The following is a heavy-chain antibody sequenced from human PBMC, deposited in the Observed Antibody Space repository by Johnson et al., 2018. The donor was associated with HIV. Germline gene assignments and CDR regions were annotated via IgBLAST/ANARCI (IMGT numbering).Heavy chain of an antibody. CDR1: GFTFDDFG. Sequence: VQLVESGGGVVRPGGSLRLSCAASGFTFDDFGMGWVRQAPGKGLEWVSVIYSGGSTYYADSVKGRFTISRDNSKNTLYLQMNSLRAEDTAVYYCARSPEGDAFDIWVQGTMVTVSS. CDR2: IYSGGST. CDR3: ARSPEGDAFDI. J-gene: IGHJ3*02. V-gene: IGHV3-66*02.